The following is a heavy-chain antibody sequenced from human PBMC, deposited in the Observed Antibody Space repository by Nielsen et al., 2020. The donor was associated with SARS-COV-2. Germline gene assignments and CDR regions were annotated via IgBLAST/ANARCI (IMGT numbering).Heavy chain of an antibody. CDR2: IYQSGRT. V-gene: IGHV4-30-2*01. CDR3: ARGGRITFGGADDAFDI. J-gene: IGHJ3*02. D-gene: IGHD3-16*01. CDR1: GGSISSGGYS. Sequence: SATLSLTCAVSGGSISSGGYSWSWIRQPPGKGLEWIGYIYQSGRTYYNPSLKSRVTISVDRSKNQFSLKLSSVTAADTAVYYCARGGRITFGGADDAFDIWGQGTMVTVSS.